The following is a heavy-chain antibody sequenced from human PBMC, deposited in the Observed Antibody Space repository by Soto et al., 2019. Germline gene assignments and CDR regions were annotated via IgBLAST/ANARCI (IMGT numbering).Heavy chain of an antibody. Sequence: QVQLVESGEGVVQPGRSLRLSGAASGFTFSNYGMHWVRQAPGKGLEWVAIIWHDGNNKYYADSVRGRFITSRDNSKNRLYLQMNSLRAEDTAVYYCASDLVGASDSYGLAVWGQGTPVTVSS. CDR2: IWHDGNNK. CDR3: ASDLVGASDSYGLAV. CDR1: GFTFSNYG. J-gene: IGHJ6*02. D-gene: IGHD1-26*01. V-gene: IGHV3-33*01.